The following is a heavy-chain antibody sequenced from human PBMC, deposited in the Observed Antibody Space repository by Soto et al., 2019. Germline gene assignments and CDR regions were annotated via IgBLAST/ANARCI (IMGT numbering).Heavy chain of an antibody. J-gene: IGHJ6*02. Sequence: GGSLRLSCVASGFTFTRYGMHWVRQAPGEGLEWVAVIWYDGSNRYYADSVKGRCTISKDDSKNALYLQMNSLRAEDTAVYYCARAADKTTATRGGMDVWGQGTKVPVSS. CDR2: IWYDGSNR. D-gene: IGHD4-17*01. CDR3: ARAADKTTATRGGMDV. V-gene: IGHV3-33*01. CDR1: GFTFTRYG.